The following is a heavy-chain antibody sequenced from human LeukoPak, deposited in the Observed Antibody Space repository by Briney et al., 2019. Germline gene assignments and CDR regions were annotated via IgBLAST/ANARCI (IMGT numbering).Heavy chain of an antibody. D-gene: IGHD1-14*01. CDR3: ARGGMRRPYDC. V-gene: IGHV3-53*01. J-gene: IGHJ4*02. CDR2: IYDIGNT. CDR1: GFTVSSNC. Sequence: GGSLRLSCAVSGFTVSSNCMSWVRQAPGKGLEWVSVIYDIGNTYYADSVKGRFTISRDTSKNTVCLQMNSLRAEDTAVYYCARGGMRRPYDCWGQGALVTVSS.